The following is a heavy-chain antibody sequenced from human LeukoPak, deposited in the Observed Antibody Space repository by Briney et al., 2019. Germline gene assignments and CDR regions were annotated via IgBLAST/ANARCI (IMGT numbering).Heavy chain of an antibody. J-gene: IGHJ6*03. CDR1: GFTFSNAW. CDR2: ISSSSSYI. V-gene: IGHV3-21*01. Sequence: GGSLRLSCAASGFTFSNAWMNWVRQAPGKGLEWVSSISSSSSYIYYADSVKGRFTISRDNAKNSLYLQMNSLRAEDTAVYYCARPPTGLYYYYMDVWGKGTTVTVSS. CDR3: ARPPTGLYYYYMDV. D-gene: IGHD4-17*01.